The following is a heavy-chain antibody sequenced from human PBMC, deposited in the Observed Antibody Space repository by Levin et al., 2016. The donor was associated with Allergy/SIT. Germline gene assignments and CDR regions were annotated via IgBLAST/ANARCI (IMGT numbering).Heavy chain of an antibody. Sequence: WVRQAPGQGLEWMGWINPNSGGTNYAQKFQGWVTMTRDTSISTAYMELSRLRSDDTAVYYCARGEAGGSWIQLWSNWFDPWGQGTLVTVSS. CDR2: INPNSGGT. CDR3: ARGEAGGSWIQLWSNWFDP. J-gene: IGHJ5*02. V-gene: IGHV1-2*04. D-gene: IGHD5-18*01.